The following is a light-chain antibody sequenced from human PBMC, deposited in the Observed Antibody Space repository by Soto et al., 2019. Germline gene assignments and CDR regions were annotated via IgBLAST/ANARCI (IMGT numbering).Light chain of an antibody. Sequence: QSVLTQPPSVSGAPGQRVTISCTGSSSNIGAGYDVHWYQQLPGRAPKLLIYGNTNRPSGVPDRFSGSKSGTSASLAITGLQDEEAADYYCLSFDSSLSVVFGGGTKLTVL. J-gene: IGLJ2*01. CDR1: SSNIGAGYD. CDR3: LSFDSSLSVV. CDR2: GNT. V-gene: IGLV1-40*01.